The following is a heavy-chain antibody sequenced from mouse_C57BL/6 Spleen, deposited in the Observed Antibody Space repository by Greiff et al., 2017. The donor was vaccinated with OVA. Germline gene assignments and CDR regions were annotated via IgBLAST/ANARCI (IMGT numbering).Heavy chain of an antibody. D-gene: IGHD2-5*01. CDR3: AREDSNFYWYFDV. Sequence: VQLQQPGAELVKPGALVTLSCKASGYTFTSYWMHWVKQRPGRGLEWIGRIDPNSGGTKYNEKFKSKATLTVDKPSSTAYMQLSSLTSEDSAVYYCAREDSNFYWYFDVWGTGTTVTVSS. J-gene: IGHJ1*03. CDR1: GYTFTSYW. V-gene: IGHV1-72*01. CDR2: IDPNSGGT.